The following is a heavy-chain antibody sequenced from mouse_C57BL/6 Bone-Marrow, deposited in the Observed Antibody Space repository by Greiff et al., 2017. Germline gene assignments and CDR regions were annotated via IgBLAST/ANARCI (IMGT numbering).Heavy chain of an antibody. Sequence: QVQLQQPGAELVRPGSSVKLSCKASGYTFTSYWMDWVKQRPGQGLEWIGNIYPSDSETHYNQKFKDKATLTVDKSSSTAYMQLSSLTSEDSAVYYCARGDSSGYVAWFAYWGQGTLVTVSA. CDR1: GYTFTSYW. J-gene: IGHJ3*01. CDR3: ARGDSSGYVAWFAY. CDR2: IYPSDSET. V-gene: IGHV1-61*01. D-gene: IGHD3-2*02.